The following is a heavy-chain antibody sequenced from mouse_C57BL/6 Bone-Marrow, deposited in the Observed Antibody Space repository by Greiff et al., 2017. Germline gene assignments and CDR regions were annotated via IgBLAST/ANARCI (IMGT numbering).Heavy chain of an antibody. CDR2: IDPSDSYT. J-gene: IGHJ4*01. D-gene: IGHD2-3*01. CDR1: GYTFTSYW. Sequence: QVQLQQPGAELVMPGASVKLSCKASGYTFTSYWMHWVKQRPGQGLEWIGEIDPSDSYTNYNQKFKGKSTLTVDNSSSTAYMQLSSLTSEDSAVYYCAREDGYYAMDYWGQGTSVTVSS. CDR3: AREDGYYAMDY. V-gene: IGHV1-69*01.